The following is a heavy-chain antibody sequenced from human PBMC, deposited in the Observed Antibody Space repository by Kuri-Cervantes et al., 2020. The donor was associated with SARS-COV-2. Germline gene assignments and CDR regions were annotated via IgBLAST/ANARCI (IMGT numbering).Heavy chain of an antibody. V-gene: IGHV4-34*01. J-gene: IGHJ5*02. CDR1: GGSFSGYY. CDR2: INHSGST. CDR3: ARVVTAPNWFDP. D-gene: IGHD2-21*02. Sequence: SETLSLTCAVYGGSFSGYYWSWIRQPPGKGLEWIGEINHSGSTNYNPSLKSRVTISVDTSKNQFSLNLTSVTAADTAVYYCARVVTAPNWFDPWGPGTLVTVSS.